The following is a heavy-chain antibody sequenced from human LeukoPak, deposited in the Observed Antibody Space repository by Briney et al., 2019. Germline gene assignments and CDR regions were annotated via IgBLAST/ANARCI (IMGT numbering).Heavy chain of an antibody. CDR1: GFTFGDYA. J-gene: IGHJ4*02. Sequence: GGSLRLSCTASGFTFGDYAMSWIRQAPGKGLEWEGFIRSKAYGETADYAASVKGRFTISRDDSKAIAYLQMNSLKTEDTAVYHCTRDRGAYNLYDYWGQGTLVTVSS. D-gene: IGHD1-1*01. CDR2: IRSKAYGETA. CDR3: TRDRGAYNLYDY. V-gene: IGHV3-49*03.